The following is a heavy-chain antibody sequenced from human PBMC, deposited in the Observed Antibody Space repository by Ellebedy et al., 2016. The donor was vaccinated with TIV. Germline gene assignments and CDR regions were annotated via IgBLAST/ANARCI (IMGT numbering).Heavy chain of an antibody. J-gene: IGHJ4*02. V-gene: IGHV5-51*01. CDR2: VSPDDSSN. CDR1: GYTFPNYL. D-gene: IGHD3-10*01. CDR3: ARLPYYYASGTYSPFDF. Sequence: GESLKISXKGSGYTFPNYLIAWVRQMPGKVLEWMGIVSPDDSSNKISPSFQGRVTISADKSSSTAYLQWSSLKASDTAMYFCARLPYYYASGTYSPFDFWGQGTLVTVSS.